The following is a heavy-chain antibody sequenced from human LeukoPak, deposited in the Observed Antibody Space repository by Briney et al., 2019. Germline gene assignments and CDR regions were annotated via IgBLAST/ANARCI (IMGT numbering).Heavy chain of an antibody. CDR2: ISSSSSYI. Sequence: GGSLRLSCAASGFTFSSYSMNWVRQAPGKGLEWVSSISSSSSYIYYADSVKGRFTISRDNAKNSLYLQMNGLRAEDTAVYYCARFGSGYYQFDYWGQGTLVTVSS. CDR1: GFTFSSYS. CDR3: ARFGSGYYQFDY. V-gene: IGHV3-21*01. D-gene: IGHD3-22*01. J-gene: IGHJ4*02.